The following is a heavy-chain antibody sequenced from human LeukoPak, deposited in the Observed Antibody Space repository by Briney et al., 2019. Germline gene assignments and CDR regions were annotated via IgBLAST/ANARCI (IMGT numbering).Heavy chain of an antibody. D-gene: IGHD2-15*01. CDR3: ARNHHNSGGRCDF. Sequence: PGGSLRLSCAASGFTVSSNYMSWVRQAPGRGLEWVSAISGSGGNTYYADSVKGRFTISRDNSKNTLYLQMNSLRADDTAVYYCARNHHNSGGRCDFWGQGTLVTVSS. CDR1: GFTVSSNY. V-gene: IGHV3-23*01. CDR2: ISGSGGNT. J-gene: IGHJ4*02.